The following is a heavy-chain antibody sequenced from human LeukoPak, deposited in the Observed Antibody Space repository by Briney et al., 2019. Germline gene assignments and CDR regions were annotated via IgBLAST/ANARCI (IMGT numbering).Heavy chain of an antibody. J-gene: IGHJ4*02. CDR1: GYSFTTYW. CDR3: TRGGMALAY. V-gene: IGHV5-51*06. Sequence: GESLKISCQGSGYSFTTYWIGWVRQMPGKGLEWMGLVHPGDSDARYSPSFQGQVTISADKSINTAYLQWNSLKASDSAMYYCTRGGMALAYWGQGTRVTVSS. D-gene: IGHD6-13*01. CDR2: VHPGDSDA.